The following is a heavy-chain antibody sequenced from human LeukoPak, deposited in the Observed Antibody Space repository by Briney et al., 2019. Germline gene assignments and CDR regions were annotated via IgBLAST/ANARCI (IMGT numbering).Heavy chain of an antibody. D-gene: IGHD3-10*01. CDR3: ARGATMVRGVTVYFDY. J-gene: IGHJ4*02. CDR1: GGSFSGYY. CDR2: INHSGST. V-gene: IGHV4-34*01. Sequence: SETLSLTCAVYGGSFSGYYWSWIRQPPGKGLEWIGEINHSGSTNYNPSLKSRVTISVDTSKNQFSLKLSSVTAADTAVYYCARGATMVRGVTVYFDYWGQGTLVTVSS.